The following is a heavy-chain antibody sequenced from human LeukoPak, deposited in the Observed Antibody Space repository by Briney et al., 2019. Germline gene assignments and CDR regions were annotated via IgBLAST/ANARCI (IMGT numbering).Heavy chain of an antibody. J-gene: IGHJ4*02. Sequence: GGSLRLSCAASGFTVSSNHMSWVRQAPGRGLEWISHISHTGDIKYADSVKGRFTITRDNAKNLQYLQMTSLRAEDTAVYYCARSSGSYRPFDSWGQGTLVTVSS. V-gene: IGHV3-69-1*02. CDR1: GFTVSSNH. CDR2: ISHTGDI. CDR3: ARSSGSYRPFDS. D-gene: IGHD3-22*01.